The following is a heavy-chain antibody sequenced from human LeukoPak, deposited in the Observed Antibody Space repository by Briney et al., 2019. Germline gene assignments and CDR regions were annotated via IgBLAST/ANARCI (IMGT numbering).Heavy chain of an antibody. CDR2: ISSSSSYI. CDR3: ARDSPAADGFDY. V-gene: IGHV3-21*01. D-gene: IGHD6-13*01. Sequence: GGSLRVSCAPSRFTFSGYSMNWVCDAPGKGLECVSSISSSSSYIYYADSVKGRFTISRDNAKNSLYLQMNSLRAEDTAVYYCARDSPAADGFDYWGEGTLVTVSS. J-gene: IGHJ4*02. CDR1: RFTFSGYS.